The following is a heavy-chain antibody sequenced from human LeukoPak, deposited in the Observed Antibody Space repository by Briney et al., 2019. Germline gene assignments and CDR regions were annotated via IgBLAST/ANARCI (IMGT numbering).Heavy chain of an antibody. V-gene: IGHV3-23*01. D-gene: IGHD1-1*01. Sequence: GGSLRLSCAASGFAFSDFAMSWVRQAPGKGLEWVSAMSGSGDGTYYADSVKGRFTISRDNSKNTLYLQMNSLRAEDTAVYYCARLTTGTPEVWGQGTLVTVSS. CDR2: MSGSGDGT. J-gene: IGHJ4*02. CDR1: GFAFSDFA. CDR3: ARLTTGTPEV.